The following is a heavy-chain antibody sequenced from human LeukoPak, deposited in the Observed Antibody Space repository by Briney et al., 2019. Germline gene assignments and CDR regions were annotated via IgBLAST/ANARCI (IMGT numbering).Heavy chain of an antibody. CDR2: ILFDGSEK. D-gene: IGHD3-10*01. CDR1: GFIFNTYG. Sequence: GGSLRLSCAASGFIFNTYGMHWVRQAPGRGLEWVAVILFDGSEKYYADSVKGRFTISRDNSKNSLYLQMNSLRVEDTAVYYCVRSQYYFDYWGQGTLVTVSS. CDR3: VRSQYYFDY. V-gene: IGHV3-30*03. J-gene: IGHJ4*02.